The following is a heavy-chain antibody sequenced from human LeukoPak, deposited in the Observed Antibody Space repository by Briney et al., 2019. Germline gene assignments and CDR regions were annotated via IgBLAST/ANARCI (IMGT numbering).Heavy chain of an antibody. CDR1: GFTFTNYG. Sequence: GGSLRLSCAASGFTFTNYGMHWVRQAPGKGLEWVAVVWFDGTNKYYADSVKGRFTISRDNSKNTVYLQMNSLRAEDTAVYYCARDHVIKQAPPGYWGQGTLVTVSS. CDR3: ARDHVIKQAPPGY. V-gene: IGHV3-33*01. CDR2: VWFDGTNK. J-gene: IGHJ4*02. D-gene: IGHD3-10*01.